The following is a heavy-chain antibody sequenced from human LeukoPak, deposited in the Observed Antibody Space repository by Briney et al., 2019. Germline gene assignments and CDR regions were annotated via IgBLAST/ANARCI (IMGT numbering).Heavy chain of an antibody. V-gene: IGHV4-34*01. CDR3: ARSYSSSWYSDY. CDR1: GGSFSGYY. D-gene: IGHD6-13*01. CDR2: INHSGST. J-gene: IGHJ4*02. Sequence: SETLSLTCAVYGGSFSGYYWSWIRQPPGKGLEWIGEINHSGSTNCNPSLKSRVTISVDTSKNQFSLKLSSVTAADTAVYYCARSYSSSWYSDYWGQGTLVTVSS.